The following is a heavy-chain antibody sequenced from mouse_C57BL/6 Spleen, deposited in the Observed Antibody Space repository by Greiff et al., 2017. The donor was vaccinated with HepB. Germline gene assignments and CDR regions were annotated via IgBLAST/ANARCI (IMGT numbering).Heavy chain of an antibody. V-gene: IGHV1-80*01. D-gene: IGHD4-1*01. CDR3: ARRGSNWSFDY. CDR2: IYPGDGDT. Sequence: VKLVESGAELVKPGASVKISCKASGYAFSSYWMNWVKQRPGKGLEWIGQIYPGDGDTNYNGKFKGKATLTADKSSSTAYMQLSSLTSEDSAVYFCARRGSNWSFDYWGQGTTLTVSS. CDR1: GYAFSSYW. J-gene: IGHJ2*01.